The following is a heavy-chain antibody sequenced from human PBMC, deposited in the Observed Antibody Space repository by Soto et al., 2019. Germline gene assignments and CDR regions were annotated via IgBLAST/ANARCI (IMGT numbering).Heavy chain of an antibody. CDR2: ISYNGRNK. CDR1: GFTFSFYA. V-gene: IGHV3-30*04. J-gene: IGHJ4*02. D-gene: IGHD3-16*01. CDR3: ARQAKIGDRSQFYFDS. Sequence: LRLSCAASGFTFSFYAMHWVRQAPGKGLEWVAVISYNGRNKHYVDSVKGRFTISRDNSQDTLYLQMDSLRPDDTAVYYCARQAKIGDRSQFYFDSWGQGTLVTVSS.